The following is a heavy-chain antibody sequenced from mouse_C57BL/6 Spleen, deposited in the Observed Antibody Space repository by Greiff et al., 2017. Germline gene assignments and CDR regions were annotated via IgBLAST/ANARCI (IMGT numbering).Heavy chain of an antibody. CDR1: GFSLTSYA. Sequence: QVQLKQSGPGLVAPSQSLSITCTVSGFSLTSYAISWVRQPPGKGLEWLGVIWTGGGTNYNSALKSRLSISKDNSKSQVFLKMNSLQTDDTARYYCARNRYYGSSSYWYFDVWGTGTTVTVSS. CDR2: IWTGGGT. V-gene: IGHV2-9-1*01. D-gene: IGHD1-1*01. CDR3: ARNRYYGSSSYWYFDV. J-gene: IGHJ1*03.